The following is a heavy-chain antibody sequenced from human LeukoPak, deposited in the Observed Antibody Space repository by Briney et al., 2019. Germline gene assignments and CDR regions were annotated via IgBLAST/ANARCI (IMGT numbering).Heavy chain of an antibody. CDR2: IYYSESI. J-gene: IGHJ4*02. Sequence: PSETLSLTRIVSGCSISSYYWSWLRQPPGKGLEWIGYIYYSESINYNPSLKSRVTISVDTSKNQFSLKLSSVTAADTAVYYCARRGTAGSFDYWGEGTLVTVSS. V-gene: IGHV4-59*08. D-gene: IGHD3-10*01. CDR1: GCSISSYY. CDR3: ARRGTAGSFDY.